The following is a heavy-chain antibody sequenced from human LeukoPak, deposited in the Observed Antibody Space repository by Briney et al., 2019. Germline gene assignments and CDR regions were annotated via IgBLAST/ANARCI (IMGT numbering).Heavy chain of an antibody. CDR3: ARGRYYYYYMDV. CDR1: GGTFSSYA. V-gene: IGHV1-69*05. Sequence: GASVKVSCKASGGTFSSYAISWVRQAPGQGLEWMGGIIPIFGTANYAQKFQGRVTITTDESTSTAYMELSSLRSEDTAVYYCARGRYYYYYMDVWGKGTTVTVSS. CDR2: IIPIFGTA. J-gene: IGHJ6*03.